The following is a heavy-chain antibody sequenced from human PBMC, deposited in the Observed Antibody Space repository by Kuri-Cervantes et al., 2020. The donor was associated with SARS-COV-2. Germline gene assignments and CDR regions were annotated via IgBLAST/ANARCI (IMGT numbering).Heavy chain of an antibody. CDR3: AKVETASLDY. J-gene: IGHJ4*02. V-gene: IGHV3-30*02. Sequence: GESLKISCAASGFTFSSYWMSWVRQAPGKGLEWVGFVRRDGSNYYYADSVKGRFTISRDNSKNSLYLEMNSLRPEDTAVYYCAKVETASLDYWGQGTLVNVSS. CDR1: GFTFSSYW. CDR2: VRRDGSNY. D-gene: IGHD3-3*01.